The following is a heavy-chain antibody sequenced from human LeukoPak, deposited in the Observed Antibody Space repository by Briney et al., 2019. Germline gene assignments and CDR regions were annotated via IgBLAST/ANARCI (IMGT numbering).Heavy chain of an antibody. Sequence: PGGSLRLSCAASGFTFSNYWMHSVRQAPGKGLVWVSRINTDGSSTSYVDSVKGRLTISRDNAKNTLYLQMNSLRAEDTAVYYCAELGITMIGGVWGKGTTVTISS. CDR2: INTDGSST. V-gene: IGHV3-74*01. CDR3: AELGITMIGGV. J-gene: IGHJ6*04. D-gene: IGHD3-10*02. CDR1: GFTFSNYW.